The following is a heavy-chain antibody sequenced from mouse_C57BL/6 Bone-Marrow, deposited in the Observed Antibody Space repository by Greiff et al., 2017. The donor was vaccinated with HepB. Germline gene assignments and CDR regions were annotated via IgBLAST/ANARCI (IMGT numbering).Heavy chain of an antibody. D-gene: IGHD2-3*01. CDR1: GFSFNTYA. CDR2: IRSKSNNYAT. Sequence: EVKLVESGGGLVQPKGSLKLSCAASGFSFNTYAMNWVRQAPGKGLAWVARIRSKSNNYATYYADSVKDRFTISRDDSESMLYLQMNNLKTEDTAMYYCVRQGGWLWFAYWGQGTLVTVSA. CDR3: VRQGGWLWFAY. J-gene: IGHJ3*01. V-gene: IGHV10-1*01.